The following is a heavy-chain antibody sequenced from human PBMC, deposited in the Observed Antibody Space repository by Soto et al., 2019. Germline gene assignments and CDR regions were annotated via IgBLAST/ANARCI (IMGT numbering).Heavy chain of an antibody. CDR3: NASRGSAVGAFDY. J-gene: IGHJ4*02. D-gene: IGHD1-26*01. V-gene: IGHV3-15*07. CDR2: VKSKSDDETT. CDR1: GFIFRNAW. Sequence: EGRLVESGGGLVKPEESLRLSCAASGFIFRNAWMNWVRQAPGKGLEWVGRVKSKSDDETTDYAAPVKGRFTITRDDSTSGVYLHMNSLGSEAVAVYCCNASRGSAVGAFDYWGPGTVVTVSS.